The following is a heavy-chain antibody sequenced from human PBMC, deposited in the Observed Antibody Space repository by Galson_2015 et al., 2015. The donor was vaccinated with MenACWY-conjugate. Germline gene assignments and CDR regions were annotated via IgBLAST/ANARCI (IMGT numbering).Heavy chain of an antibody. CDR3: ARIPVGDSYFDF. Sequence: SLRLSCAGPGFTFRRYWMSCVRQAPGKGLEWVVNINEEGSETSYIDSVTGRFIISRDNAKKSLDLQMNSLRAEDAAVYYCARIPVGDSYFDFWGRGALVTVSS. CDR2: INEEGSET. V-gene: IGHV3-7*01. CDR1: GFTFRRYW. J-gene: IGHJ4*02. D-gene: IGHD2-21*02.